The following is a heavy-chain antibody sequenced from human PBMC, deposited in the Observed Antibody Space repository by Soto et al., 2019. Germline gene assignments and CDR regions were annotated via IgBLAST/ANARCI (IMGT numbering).Heavy chain of an antibody. Sequence: PSVKVSCKSSGYTFISHSITWVRQAPGQGLEWMGRISAYNGNTNYAQKLQGRVTMTTDTSTSTAYMELRSLRSDDTAVYYCARGAFCGGAPGCRDMDVWGQGTTVTV. CDR2: ISAYNGNT. CDR1: GYTFISHS. CDR3: ARGAFCGGAPGCRDMDV. D-gene: IGHD2-21*01. J-gene: IGHJ6*02. V-gene: IGHV1-18*01.